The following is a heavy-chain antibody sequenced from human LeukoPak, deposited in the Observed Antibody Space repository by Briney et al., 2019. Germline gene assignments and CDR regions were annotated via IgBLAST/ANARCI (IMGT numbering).Heavy chain of an antibody. Sequence: GGSLRLSCAASGFTFSSYGMHWVRQAPGKGLQWVAVISYDGSNKYYADSVKGRFTISRDNSKNTLYLQMNSLRAEDTAVYYCARDLVDNACDFWGQGTLVTVSS. J-gene: IGHJ4*02. CDR1: GFTFSSYG. CDR2: ISYDGSNK. CDR3: ARDLVDNACDF. D-gene: IGHD2-8*01. V-gene: IGHV3-30*03.